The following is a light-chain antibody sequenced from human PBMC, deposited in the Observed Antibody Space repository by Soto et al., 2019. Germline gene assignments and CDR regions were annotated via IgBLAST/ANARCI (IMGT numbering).Light chain of an antibody. Sequence: DIQMTQSPSTLSASVVDRVTITCRASQTISSWLAWYQQKPGKAPKLLIYKASTLKSGVPSRFSGSGSGTEFTLTISSLQPDDFATYYCQHYNSYSEAFGPGTKVDIK. J-gene: IGKJ1*01. CDR3: QHYNSYSEA. CDR1: QTISSW. V-gene: IGKV1-5*03. CDR2: KAS.